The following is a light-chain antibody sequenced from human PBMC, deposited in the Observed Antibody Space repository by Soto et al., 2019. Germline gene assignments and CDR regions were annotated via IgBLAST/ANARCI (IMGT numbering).Light chain of an antibody. V-gene: IGKV1-5*03. CDR1: HSISSW. J-gene: IGKJ1*01. Sequence: DIQMTQSPSTLSASVGDRVTITCRASHSISSWLAWYQQKPGKAPILLIYKASNLESGVPSRFSGSGSGTEFTLTISILQPDDFAAYYCQQYNSYPWTFGQGTKVEIK. CDR2: KAS. CDR3: QQYNSYPWT.